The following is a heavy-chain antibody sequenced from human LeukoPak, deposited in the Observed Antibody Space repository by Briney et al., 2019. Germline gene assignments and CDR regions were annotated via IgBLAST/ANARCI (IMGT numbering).Heavy chain of an antibody. CDR3: ATAYHRSYYYDSSGYYYFDY. D-gene: IGHD3-22*01. CDR2: FDPEDGET. Sequence: GASVKVSCKVSGYTLTELSMHWVRQAPGKGLEWMGGFDPEDGETIYAQKFQGRVTMTEDTSTDTAYMELSSLRSEDTAVYYCATAYHRSYYYDSSGYYYFDYWGQGTLVTVSS. J-gene: IGHJ4*02. V-gene: IGHV1-24*01. CDR1: GYTLTELS.